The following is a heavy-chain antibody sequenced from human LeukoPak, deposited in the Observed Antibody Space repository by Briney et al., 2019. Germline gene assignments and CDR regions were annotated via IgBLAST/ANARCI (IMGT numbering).Heavy chain of an antibody. CDR1: GYTCTSYG. CDR3: ARETYCSSTSCYIGYYYYYMDV. Sequence: ASVKVSCKASGYTCTSYGISWVRQAPGQGLEWMGWISAYNGNTNYAQKLQGRVTMTTDTSTSTAYMELRSLRSDDTAVYYCARETYCSSTSCYIGYYYYYMDVWGKGTTVTVSS. CDR2: ISAYNGNT. D-gene: IGHD2-2*02. J-gene: IGHJ6*03. V-gene: IGHV1-18*01.